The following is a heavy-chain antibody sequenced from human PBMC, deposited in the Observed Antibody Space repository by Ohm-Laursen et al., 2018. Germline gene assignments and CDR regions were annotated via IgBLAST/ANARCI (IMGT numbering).Heavy chain of an antibody. Sequence: GASVKVSCNASGYTFTGYFMHWVRQAPGQGLEWMGWINPNSGGTDYAQKFQGRVTMTRDTSISTAYMELSSLRSDDTAVYYCARDPSGPRYDSWGQGTLVTVSS. J-gene: IGHJ4*02. CDR1: GYTFTGYF. CDR3: ARDPSGPRYDS. CDR2: INPNSGGT. V-gene: IGHV1-2*02.